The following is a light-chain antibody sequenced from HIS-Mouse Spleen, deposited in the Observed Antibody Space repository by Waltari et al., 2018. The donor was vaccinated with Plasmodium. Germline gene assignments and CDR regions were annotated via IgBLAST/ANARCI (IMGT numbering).Light chain of an antibody. J-gene: IGKJ1*01. CDR3: QQYNSDSWT. Sequence: DIQMTQSPSTLSASVGDRVTITCRASQSTSSRLAWYQQKPGKAPKLLIYKASSLESGVSSMFSGSGSETEVTLTISSLQPDDFATYYGQQYNSDSWTFGQGTKVEIK. CDR1: QSTSSR. V-gene: IGKV1-5*03. CDR2: KAS.